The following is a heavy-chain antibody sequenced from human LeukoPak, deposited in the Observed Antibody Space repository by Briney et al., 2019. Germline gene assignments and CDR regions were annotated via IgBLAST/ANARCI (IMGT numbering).Heavy chain of an antibody. CDR3: VTSWCRQQRDY. CDR1: GFTFSDYS. V-gene: IGHV3-48*04. Sequence: GGSLRLSCAVSGFTFSDYSMNWVRQTPEKGLEWLSYIDTTGVTRYYADSVKGRLTISRDNAKQSLYLQMDSLTAEDTAVYYCVTSWCRQQRDYWGQGTLVTVSS. D-gene: IGHD2-8*01. J-gene: IGHJ4*02. CDR2: IDTTGVTR.